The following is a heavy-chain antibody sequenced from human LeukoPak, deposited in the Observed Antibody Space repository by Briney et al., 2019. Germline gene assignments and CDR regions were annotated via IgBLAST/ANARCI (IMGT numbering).Heavy chain of an antibody. D-gene: IGHD3-22*01. CDR2: IYHSGST. CDR1: GYSISSGYY. J-gene: IGHJ4*02. CDR3: ARGKSTYSSGYYYYFDY. Sequence: SETLSLTCTVSGYSISSGYYWGWVRQSPGKGLEWIGSIYHSGSTYYNPSLKSRVTISVDTSKNQFSLKLSSVTAADTAVYYCARGKSTYSSGYYYYFDYWGQGTLVTVSS. V-gene: IGHV4-38-2*02.